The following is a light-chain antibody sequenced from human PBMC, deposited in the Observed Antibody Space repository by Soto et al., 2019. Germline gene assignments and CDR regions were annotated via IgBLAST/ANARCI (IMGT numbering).Light chain of an antibody. CDR1: QSVSSSY. CDR2: GAS. CDR3: QQYGSSSPLP. Sequence: EIVLTQSPGTLSLSPGERATLSCRANQSVSSSYLAWYQQKPGQAPRLLIYGASSRATGIPDRFSGSGSGTDFTLTISRLEPEDLAVYYCQQYGSSSPLPFAGGTKVAIK. V-gene: IGKV3-20*01. J-gene: IGKJ4*01.